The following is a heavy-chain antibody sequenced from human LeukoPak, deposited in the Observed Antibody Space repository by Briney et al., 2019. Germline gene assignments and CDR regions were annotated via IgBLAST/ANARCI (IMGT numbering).Heavy chain of an antibody. V-gene: IGHV4-61*01. J-gene: IGHJ5*02. CDR2: VDFSGST. Sequence: PSETLSLTCSVSGGSFSSANHCWNWIRQPPGKGLEWIGCVDFSGSTKYNPSLKSRVIISVDTSKNQLSLKLRSGTVVYTAIYYCAMSNYGDYVWFAPWGQGTLVTVSS. D-gene: IGHD4-17*01. CDR1: GGSFSSANHC. CDR3: AMSNYGDYVWFAP.